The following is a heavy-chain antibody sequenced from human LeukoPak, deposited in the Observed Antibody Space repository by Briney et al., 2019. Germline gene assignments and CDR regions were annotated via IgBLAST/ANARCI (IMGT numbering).Heavy chain of an antibody. CDR1: GGSISSYY. Sequence: SETLSLTCTVSGGSISSYYWSWIRQPPGKGLEGIGDIYYSGSTNYNPSLQSRVTQSVDTSKNQFSLKLSSVTAADTAVYYCARRIPYYYDSSGYYDYWGQGTLVTVSS. J-gene: IGHJ4*02. CDR2: IYYSGST. V-gene: IGHV4-59*08. CDR3: ARRIPYYYDSSGYYDY. D-gene: IGHD3-22*01.